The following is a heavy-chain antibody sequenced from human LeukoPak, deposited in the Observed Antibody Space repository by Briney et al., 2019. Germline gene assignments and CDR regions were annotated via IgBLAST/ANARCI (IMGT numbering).Heavy chain of an antibody. V-gene: IGHV3-30*02. J-gene: IGHJ3*02. CDR1: GFTFSNYG. Sequence: GGSLRLSCAASGFTFSNYGIHWVRQAPGKGLEWVAFIRNDGSIKYYADSVKGRFTISRDNSKNTLYLQMNSLRAEDTAVYYCAKDLGYCSTTRCSVAFDIWGQGTMVTVSS. CDR3: AKDLGYCSTTRCSVAFDI. CDR2: IRNDGSIK. D-gene: IGHD2-2*01.